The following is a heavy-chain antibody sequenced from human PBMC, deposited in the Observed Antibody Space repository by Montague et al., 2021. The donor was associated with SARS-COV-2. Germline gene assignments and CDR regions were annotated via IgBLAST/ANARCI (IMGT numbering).Heavy chain of an antibody. CDR1: GDSVSSNIAT. CDR2: TYYRSKWYN. J-gene: IGHJ4*02. Sequence: CAISGDSVSSNIATWNWISQSPSRGLEWLGRTYYRSKWYNDYAESAKSRITIDPDTSKHQFSLHLNSVTPEDTAVYYCARYGYNWNDDEGFDYWGQGTLVTVSS. D-gene: IGHD1-20*01. CDR3: ARYGYNWNDDEGFDY. V-gene: IGHV6-1*01.